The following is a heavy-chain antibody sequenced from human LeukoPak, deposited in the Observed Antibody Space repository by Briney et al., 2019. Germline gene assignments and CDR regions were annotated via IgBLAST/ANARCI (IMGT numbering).Heavy chain of an antibody. D-gene: IGHD2-8*01. V-gene: IGHV3-48*03. J-gene: IGHJ4*02. CDR2: ISTSGTTF. Sequence: GGSLRLSCAASGFTFSSYEMLWVRQAPGRGLEWVSYISTSGTTFYYADSVKGRFTISRDNAKNSLYLQMNSLRAEDTAVYYCARAKYCTNGVCPGDYWGQGTLVTVSS. CDR1: GFTFSSYE. CDR3: ARAKYCTNGVCPGDY.